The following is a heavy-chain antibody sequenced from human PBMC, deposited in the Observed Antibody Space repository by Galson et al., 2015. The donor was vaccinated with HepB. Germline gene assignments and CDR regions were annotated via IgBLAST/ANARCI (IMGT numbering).Heavy chain of an antibody. D-gene: IGHD2-21*02. Sequence: SLRLSCAASGFTFSSYAMSWVRQAPGKGLEWVSAISGSGGSTYYADSVKGRFTISRDNSKNTLYLQMNSLRAEDTAVYYCAKVRISEGDHDYWGQGTLVTVSS. CDR2: ISGSGGST. J-gene: IGHJ4*02. CDR3: AKVRISEGDHDY. V-gene: IGHV3-23*01. CDR1: GFTFSSYA.